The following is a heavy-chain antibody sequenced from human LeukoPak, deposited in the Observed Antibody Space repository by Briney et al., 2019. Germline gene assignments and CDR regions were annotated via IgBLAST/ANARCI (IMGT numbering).Heavy chain of an antibody. CDR2: IDWDDDE. V-gene: IGHV2-70*04. D-gene: IGHD1/OR15-1a*01. CDR3: ALSLNNAAYFDY. CDR1: GLLLTTHAMR. Sequence: SGPALVKPTETLTLTCTFSGLLLTTHAMRVSWIRQPPGKALEWLARIDWDDDEFYNRPLKTRLTISKDTSENQVVLTMTNMDPVDTATYYCALSLNNAAYFDYWGQGTLVTVSS. J-gene: IGHJ4*02.